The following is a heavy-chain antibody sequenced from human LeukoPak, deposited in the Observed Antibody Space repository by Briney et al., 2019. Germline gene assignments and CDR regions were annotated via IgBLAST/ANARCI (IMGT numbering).Heavy chain of an antibody. CDR2: ISYSGST. CDR3: ASGYCSGGSCYDYYYYYYMDV. V-gene: IGHV4-59*01. Sequence: SETLSLTCTVSGGSISSYCWSWIRQPPGKGLEWIGYISYSGSTNYNPSLKSRVTISVDTSKNQFSLKLSSVTAADTAVYYCASGYCSGGSCYDYYYYYYMDVWGKGTTVTVSS. D-gene: IGHD2-15*01. J-gene: IGHJ6*03. CDR1: GGSISSYC.